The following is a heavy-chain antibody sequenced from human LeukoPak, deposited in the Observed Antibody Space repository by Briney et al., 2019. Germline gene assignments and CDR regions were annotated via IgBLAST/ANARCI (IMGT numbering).Heavy chain of an antibody. J-gene: IGHJ3*02. CDR2: ISHSGGST. Sequence: GGSLRLSCAASGFTFPTYAMTWVRQAPGKGLEWVSGISHSGGSTYYADSVEGRFNISRDNSRNTVYLQMNSLRAEDTAVYYCAKMVKRRGYSYALRMDAFDIWGQGTMVTVSS. V-gene: IGHV3-23*01. CDR3: AKMVKRRGYSYALRMDAFDI. D-gene: IGHD5-18*01. CDR1: GFTFPTYA.